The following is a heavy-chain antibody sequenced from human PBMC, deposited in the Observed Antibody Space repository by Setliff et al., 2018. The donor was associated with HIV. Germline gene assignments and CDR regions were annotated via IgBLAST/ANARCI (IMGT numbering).Heavy chain of an antibody. CDR3: ARDRSFSGIAVAPTGLGY. J-gene: IGHJ4*02. CDR2: INHRGSP. Sequence: PSETLSLTCAVYGGSFSGFYWSWIRQPPGKGLEWVGEINHRGSPNYNPSLKSRVTMSRDTSKNQLSLSLSSVTAADTAVYYCARDRSFSGIAVAPTGLGYWGQGTLVTVSS. V-gene: IGHV4-34*01. D-gene: IGHD6-19*01. CDR1: GGSFSGFY.